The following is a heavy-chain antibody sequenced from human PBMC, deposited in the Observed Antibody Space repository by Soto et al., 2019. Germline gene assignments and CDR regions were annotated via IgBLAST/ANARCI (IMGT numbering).Heavy chain of an antibody. V-gene: IGHV1-8*01. CDR2: MSPNSGDT. CDR1: GYTFTTYD. J-gene: IGHJ4*02. CDR3: ASGAAVAGAGVNS. Sequence: QVQLVQSGAEVKKPGASVKVSCKASGYTFTTYDINWVRRATGQGLEWMGWMSPNSGDTGYAQKFQGRVTMTRNTSIRTAYMELSSLRSEDTAVYYCASGAAVAGAGVNSWGQGTLVTVSS. D-gene: IGHD6-19*01.